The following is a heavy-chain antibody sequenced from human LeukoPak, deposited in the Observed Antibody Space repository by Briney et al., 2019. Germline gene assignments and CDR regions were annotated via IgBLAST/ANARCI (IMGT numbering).Heavy chain of an antibody. CDR2: IRYSGST. CDR3: ARAHSSGYYYGFPLGAFDI. Sequence: SETMSLTCNVSGGSISSNTYFWGWIRRPPGKGLEWIGSIRYSGSTYYNPSLKSRVTISVDTSKNQFSLKLSSVTAADTAVYYCARAHSSGYYYGFPLGAFDIWGQGTMVTVSS. D-gene: IGHD3-22*01. CDR1: GGSISSNTYF. V-gene: IGHV4-39*07. J-gene: IGHJ3*02.